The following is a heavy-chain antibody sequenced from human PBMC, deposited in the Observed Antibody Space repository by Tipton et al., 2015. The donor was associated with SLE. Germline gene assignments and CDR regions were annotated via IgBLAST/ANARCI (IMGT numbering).Heavy chain of an antibody. CDR3: ARGSHVLLDY. CDR2: IYYSGST. CDR1: GGSISSHY. V-gene: IGHV4-59*11. Sequence: TLSLTCTVPGGSISSHYWSWIRQPPGKGLEWIGYIYYSGSTNYNPSLKSRVTISVDTSKNQFSLKLSSVTAADTAVYYCARGSHVLLDYWGQGTLVTVSS. J-gene: IGHJ4*02. D-gene: IGHD3-10*01.